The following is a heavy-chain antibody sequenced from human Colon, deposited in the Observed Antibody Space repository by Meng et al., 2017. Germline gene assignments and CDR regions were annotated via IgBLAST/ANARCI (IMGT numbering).Heavy chain of an antibody. J-gene: IGHJ4*02. D-gene: IGHD2-2*01. CDR1: GGSINSADYY. Sequence: QVQLQESGPGVVKTSRTLSLTCTISGGSINSADYYRNLIRPSPGQGLEWLGYIQSSGNTYYTPSLKSRLTMSLDTSKTQFNLRLMSVTAADTAVYYFYRSAVIPGARTFDFWGQGALVTVSS. CDR3: YRSAVIPGARTFDF. CDR2: IQSSGNT. V-gene: IGHV4-30-4*01.